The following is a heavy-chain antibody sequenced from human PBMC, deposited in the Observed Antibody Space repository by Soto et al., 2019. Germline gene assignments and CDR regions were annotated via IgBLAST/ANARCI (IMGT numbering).Heavy chain of an antibody. CDR3: ARVLQQHHQGGDYYYYGMDV. D-gene: IGHD6-13*01. V-gene: IGHV4-30-2*01. CDR2: IYHSGST. J-gene: IGHJ6*02. CDR1: GGSISSGGYS. Sequence: SETLSLTCAVSGGSISSGGYSWSWIRQPPGKGLEWIGYIYHSGSTYYNPSLKSRVTISVDRSKNQFSLKLSSVTAADTAVYYCARVLQQHHQGGDYYYYGMDVWGQGTTVTVSS.